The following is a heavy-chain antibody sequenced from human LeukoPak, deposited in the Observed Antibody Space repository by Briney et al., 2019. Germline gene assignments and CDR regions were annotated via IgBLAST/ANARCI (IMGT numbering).Heavy chain of an antibody. CDR3: AGAPTSWYENAFDI. Sequence: SETLSLTCAVSGYSISSGYYWGWIRQPPGKGLEWIGSIYHSGSTYYNPSLKSRVTISVDTYKNQFSLKLSSVTAADTAVYYCAGAPTSWYENAFDIWGQGTMVTVSS. J-gene: IGHJ3*02. D-gene: IGHD6-13*01. CDR1: GYSISSGYY. CDR2: IYHSGST. V-gene: IGHV4-38-2*01.